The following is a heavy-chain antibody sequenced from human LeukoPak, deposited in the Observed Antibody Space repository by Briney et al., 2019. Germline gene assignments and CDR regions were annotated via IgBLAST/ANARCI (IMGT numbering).Heavy chain of an antibody. CDR2: IVVGSGNT. V-gene: IGHV1-58*02. J-gene: IGHJ3*02. Sequence: SVKVSCKASGFTFTSSAMQWVRQARGQRLEWIGWIVVGSGNTNYAQKFQERVTITRDMSTSTAYMELSSLRSEDTAVYYCATRRPTYYYDSSGSENPFDIWGQGTIVTVSS. CDR3: ATRRPTYYYDSSGSENPFDI. CDR1: GFTFTSSA. D-gene: IGHD3-22*01.